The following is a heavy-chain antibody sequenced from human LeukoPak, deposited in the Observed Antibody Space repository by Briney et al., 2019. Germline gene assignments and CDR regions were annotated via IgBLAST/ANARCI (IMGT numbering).Heavy chain of an antibody. V-gene: IGHV3-33*08. CDR1: GFTFSSYE. J-gene: IGHJ4*02. CDR3: ARRVDTYYNFWSGYLDY. CDR2: IRYDGSNK. Sequence: GGSLRLSCAASGFTFSSYEMNWVRQAPGKGLEWVAFIRYDGSNKYYADSVKGRFTISRDNAKNSLYLQMNSLRAEDTAVYYCARRVDTYYNFWSGYLDYWGQGTLVTVSS. D-gene: IGHD3-3*01.